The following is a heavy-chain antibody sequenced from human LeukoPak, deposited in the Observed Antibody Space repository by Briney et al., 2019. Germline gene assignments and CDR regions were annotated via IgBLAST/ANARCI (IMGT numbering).Heavy chain of an antibody. Sequence: ASVTVSCKASGYTFTSYGISWVRQAPGQGLEWMGWISAYNGNTNYAQKLQGRVTMTTDTSTSTAYMELRSLRSDDTAVYYCARARSTTVTINWFDPWGQGTLVTVSS. CDR1: GYTFTSYG. CDR2: ISAYNGNT. J-gene: IGHJ5*02. CDR3: ARARSTTVTINWFDP. V-gene: IGHV1-18*01. D-gene: IGHD4-17*01.